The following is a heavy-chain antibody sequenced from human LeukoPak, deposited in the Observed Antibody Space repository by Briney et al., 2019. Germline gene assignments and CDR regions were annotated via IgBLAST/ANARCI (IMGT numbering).Heavy chain of an antibody. CDR3: VRGLNSFDV. Sequence: GGSLRLSCAASGFTFSDHYMAWVRQAPGKGLEWVGRSRNKANGYSTAYAASAKGRFTVSRDESRNSLYLQINSLTTEDTAVYYCVRGLNSFDVWGQGTMVTVSS. D-gene: IGHD5-24*01. CDR1: GFTFSDHY. CDR2: SRNKANGYST. J-gene: IGHJ3*01. V-gene: IGHV3-72*01.